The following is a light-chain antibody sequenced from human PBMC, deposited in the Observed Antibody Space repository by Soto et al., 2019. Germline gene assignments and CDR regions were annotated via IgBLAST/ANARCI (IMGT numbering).Light chain of an antibody. V-gene: IGKV1-27*01. CDR3: QNYNGAPWT. J-gene: IGKJ1*01. CDR1: QGISNY. Sequence: DIQMTQSPSSLSASVGDRVTITCRAIQGISNYLVWYQQKQGKVPKLLIYAASTLQSGVPSRFSGSGSGTYFTLTISSLQPEDVATYYCQNYNGAPWTFGQGTKVEIK. CDR2: AAS.